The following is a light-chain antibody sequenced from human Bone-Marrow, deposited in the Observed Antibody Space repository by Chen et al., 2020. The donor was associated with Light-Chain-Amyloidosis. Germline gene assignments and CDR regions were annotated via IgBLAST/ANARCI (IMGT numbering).Light chain of an antibody. Sequence: EIVLTQSPGTLSLSPGEGANLSCRASQTISSNYLTWYQQKFGQAPRLLIYGSSSRATGIPDRFTGSGSGTDFTLTINRLEPEDFAMYYCQQYGTSPLTFGGGTKVDI. CDR1: QTISSNY. CDR3: QQYGTSPLT. V-gene: IGKV3-20*01. J-gene: IGKJ4*01. CDR2: GSS.